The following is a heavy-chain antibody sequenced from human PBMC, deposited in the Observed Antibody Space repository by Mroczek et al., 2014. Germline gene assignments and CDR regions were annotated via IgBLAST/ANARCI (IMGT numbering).Heavy chain of an antibody. D-gene: IGHD2-2*01. V-gene: IGHV1-2*02. CDR2: INPNSGGT. Sequence: QVQLVQSGAEVKKPGASVKVSCKASGYTFTGYYMHWVRQAPGQGLEWMGWINPNSGGTNYAQKFQGRVTMTRDTSISTAYMELSRLRSDDTAVYYCFGYCSSTSCPNYYYGMDVVGAKGPRS. J-gene: IGHJ6*02. CDR1: GYTFTGYY. CDR3: FGYCSSTSCPNYYYGMDVV.